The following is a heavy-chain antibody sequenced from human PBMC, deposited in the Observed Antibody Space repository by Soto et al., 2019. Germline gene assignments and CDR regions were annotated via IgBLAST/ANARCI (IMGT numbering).Heavy chain of an antibody. CDR2: ISYDGSNK. Sequence: QVQLVESGGGVVQPGRSLRLSCAASGFTFRSYGMHWVRQAPAKGLEWVAVISYDGSNKYYADSVKGRFTISRDNSKNTLYLQMNSLRAEDTAVYYCAKGGVGSTSNAFDIWGHGTMVTVSS. V-gene: IGHV3-30*18. J-gene: IGHJ3*02. CDR1: GFTFRSYG. CDR3: AKGGVGSTSNAFDI. D-gene: IGHD1-26*01.